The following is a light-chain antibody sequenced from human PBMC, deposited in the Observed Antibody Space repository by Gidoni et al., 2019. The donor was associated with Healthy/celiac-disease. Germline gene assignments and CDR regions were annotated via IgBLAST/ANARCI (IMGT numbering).Light chain of an antibody. CDR2: DAS. CDR1: QSVSSY. Sequence: VFTQSPATLSLSPGERATLSCRASQSVSSYLAWYQQKPGQAPRLLIYDASNRATGIPARFSGSGSGTDFTLTISSLEPEDFAVYYCQQRSNWPLTFGGXTKVEIK. V-gene: IGKV3-11*01. J-gene: IGKJ4*01. CDR3: QQRSNWPLT.